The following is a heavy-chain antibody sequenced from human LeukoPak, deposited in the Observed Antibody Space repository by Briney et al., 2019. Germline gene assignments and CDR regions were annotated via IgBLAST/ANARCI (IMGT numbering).Heavy chain of an antibody. Sequence: GASVKVSCKASGYTFTGHYIYWVRQAPGQGLEWLGWINPSSGGTDYAQNFQGRVTMTRDTSISTAYMELSRLRSDDTAMYFCARGDRRTLWAPLDYWGQGTLVTVSS. V-gene: IGHV1-2*02. CDR1: GYTFTGHY. D-gene: IGHD5-18*01. CDR2: INPSSGGT. J-gene: IGHJ4*02. CDR3: ARGDRRTLWAPLDY.